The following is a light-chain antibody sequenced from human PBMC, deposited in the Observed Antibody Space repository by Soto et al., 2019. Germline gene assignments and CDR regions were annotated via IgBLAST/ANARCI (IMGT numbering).Light chain of an antibody. J-gene: IGLJ1*01. CDR3: SSYTSSSIDYV. V-gene: IGLV2-14*01. CDR2: DVS. CDR1: SSDVGGYNY. Sequence: QSALTQPASVSGSPGQSITISCTGTSSDVGGYNYVSWYQQHPGKAPKLMIYDVSNRTSGVSNRFSGSKSGNTASLTISGLQAEEEDDYYCSSYTSSSIDYVFGTGTKVTVL.